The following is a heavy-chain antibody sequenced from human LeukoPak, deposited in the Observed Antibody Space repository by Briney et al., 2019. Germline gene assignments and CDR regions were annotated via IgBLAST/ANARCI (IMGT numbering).Heavy chain of an antibody. D-gene: IGHD6-19*01. CDR1: GFTFSNYA. Sequence: GGSLRLSCTASGFTFSNYAMNWVRQAPGKGLEWVASISGSGARTYFAVSVKGRFTISRDNSRNTQYLQMNILRAEDTAVYYCAKGTVTLAGDDAFDVWGQGTMVTVSS. CDR3: AKGTVTLAGDDAFDV. CDR2: ISGSGART. V-gene: IGHV3-23*01. J-gene: IGHJ3*01.